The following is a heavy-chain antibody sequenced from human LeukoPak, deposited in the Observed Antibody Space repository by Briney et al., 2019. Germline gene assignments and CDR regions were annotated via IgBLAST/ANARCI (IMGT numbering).Heavy chain of an antibody. J-gene: IGHJ5*02. D-gene: IGHD4-17*01. CDR3: ARDRSMTTVTPFDP. CDR2: ISSSSSYI. CDR1: GFTFSSYS. V-gene: IGHV3-21*01. Sequence: GGSLRLSCAASGFTFSSYSMNWVRQAPGKGLEWVSSISSSSSYIYYADSVKGRFTISRDNAKNPLYLQMNSLRAEDTAVYYCARDRSMTTVTPFDPWGEGTLVTVSS.